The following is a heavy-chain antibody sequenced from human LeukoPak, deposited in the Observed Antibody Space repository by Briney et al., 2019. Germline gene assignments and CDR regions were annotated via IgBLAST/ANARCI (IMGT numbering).Heavy chain of an antibody. J-gene: IGHJ4*02. V-gene: IGHV3-33*01. CDR2: IWYDGSNK. CDR3: ARDPCSGGSCLDY. D-gene: IGHD2-15*01. CDR1: GFTFSSYG. Sequence: QPGGSLRLSCTASGFTFSSYGMHWVRQAPGKGLEWVAVIWYDGSNKYYADSVKGRFTISRDNSKNTLYLQMNSLRAEDTAVYYCARDPCSGGSCLDYWGQGTLVTVSS.